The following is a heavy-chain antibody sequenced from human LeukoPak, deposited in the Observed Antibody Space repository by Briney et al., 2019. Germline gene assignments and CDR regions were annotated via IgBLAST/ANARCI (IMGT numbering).Heavy chain of an antibody. J-gene: IGHJ4*02. Sequence: GGSLILSCTASGFTFSSYWMNWVRQAPGKGLEWVANIKQDGSEKYYVDPVKGRFTISRDNAKKSLYLQMNSLRAEDTAVYYCARETEMANLDYWGQGTLVTVSS. CDR3: ARETEMANLDY. D-gene: IGHD5-24*01. CDR1: GFTFSSYW. V-gene: IGHV3-7*04. CDR2: IKQDGSEK.